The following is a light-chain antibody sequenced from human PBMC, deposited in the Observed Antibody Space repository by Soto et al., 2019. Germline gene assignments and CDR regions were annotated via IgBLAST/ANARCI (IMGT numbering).Light chain of an antibody. CDR1: SSDVGGSNY. J-gene: IGLJ2*01. CDR2: DVS. V-gene: IGLV2-14*01. Sequence: QSALTQPASVSGSPGQSITISCTGTSSDVGGSNYVSWYQQYPGKAPELMIYDVSNRPSGVSNRSSGSKSGNTASLTISGLQAEYEADYYCSSYTSSSTLVFGGGTKLTVL. CDR3: SSYTSSSTLV.